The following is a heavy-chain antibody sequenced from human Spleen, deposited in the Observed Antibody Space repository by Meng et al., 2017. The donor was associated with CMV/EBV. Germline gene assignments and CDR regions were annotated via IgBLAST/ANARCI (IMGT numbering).Heavy chain of an antibody. J-gene: IGHJ4*02. CDR2: IYWDDDK. D-gene: IGHD4-17*01. CDR3: APNYGCHGGPDFDY. Sequence: QITLKESGPTLVKPTETLALTCTFSGFSLSTSGVGVGWIRQPPGQALEWLALIYWDDDKRYSPSLKSRLAITKDTSKNQVVLTMTNMDPVDTATYYCAPNYGCHGGPDFDYWGQGTLVTVSS. CDR1: GFSLSTSGVG. V-gene: IGHV2-5*02.